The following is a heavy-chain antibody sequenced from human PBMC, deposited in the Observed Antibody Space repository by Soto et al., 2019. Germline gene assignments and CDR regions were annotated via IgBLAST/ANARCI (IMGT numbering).Heavy chain of an antibody. CDR3: TTDWGYSYGAEDDGMDV. J-gene: IGHJ6*02. Sequence: EVQLVESGGGLVKPGGSLRLSCAASGFTFSNAWMNWVRQAPGKGLEWVGRIKSKTDGGTTDYAAPVKGRFTILKDDSKHTLYLQMNSLKTEDTAVYYCTTDWGYSYGAEDDGMDVWGQGTTVTVSS. D-gene: IGHD5-18*01. V-gene: IGHV3-15*07. CDR2: IKSKTDGGTT. CDR1: GFTFSNAW.